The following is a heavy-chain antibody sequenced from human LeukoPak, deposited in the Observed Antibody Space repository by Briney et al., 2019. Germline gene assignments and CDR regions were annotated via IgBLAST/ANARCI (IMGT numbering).Heavy chain of an antibody. D-gene: IGHD5-24*01. CDR2: IYTIGST. CDR1: GGSISSYF. J-gene: IGHJ2*01. CDR3: ARDSGGYNLYFDL. Sequence: SDTLSLTCTVSGGSISSYFWSWIRPPAGKRLEWIGRIYTIGSTNYNPSLKSRVIMSVDTSKNQFSLKLSSVTAADTAVYYCARDSGGYNLYFDLWGRGTLVTVSS. V-gene: IGHV4-4*07.